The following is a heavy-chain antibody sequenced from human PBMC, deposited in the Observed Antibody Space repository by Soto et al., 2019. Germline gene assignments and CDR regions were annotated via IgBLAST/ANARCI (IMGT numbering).Heavy chain of an antibody. CDR2: INPETGGT. CDR1: GYTFTGYY. D-gene: IGHD2-2*01. J-gene: IGHJ6*02. V-gene: IGHV1-2*02. Sequence: ASVKVSCKASGYTFTGYYVHWVREAPGQGLEWMGWINPETGGTSYAQKFQGRVTLSRDTSINTAYLEVSRLRFDDAAVYFCARERYQVISDGMDVWGQGTTVTDSS. CDR3: ARERYQVISDGMDV.